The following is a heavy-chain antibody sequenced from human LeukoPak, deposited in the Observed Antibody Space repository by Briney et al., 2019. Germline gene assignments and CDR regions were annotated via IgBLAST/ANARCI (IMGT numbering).Heavy chain of an antibody. D-gene: IGHD3-22*01. CDR3: ARNPYYYDSSGYQA. CDR2: IKSKTDGGTT. V-gene: IGHV3-15*07. Sequence: GGSLRLSCAASGFTFSNAWMNWVRQAPGKGLEWVGRIKSKTDGGTTDYAAPVKGRFTISRDDSKNTLYLQMNSLKTEDTAVYYCARNPYYYDSSGYQAWGQGTLVTVSS. CDR1: GFTFSNAW. J-gene: IGHJ4*02.